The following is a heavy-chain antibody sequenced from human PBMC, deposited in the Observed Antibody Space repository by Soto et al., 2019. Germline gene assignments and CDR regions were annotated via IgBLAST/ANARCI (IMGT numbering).Heavy chain of an antibody. J-gene: IGHJ5*02. CDR1: GGSVSSGSYY. V-gene: IGHV4-61*01. CDR3: ASSVLRYFDWTHGWFDP. CDR2: IYYSGST. D-gene: IGHD3-9*01. Sequence: SETLSLTCTVSGGSVSSGSYYWSWIRQPPGKGLEWIGYIYYSGSTNYNPSLKSRVTISVDTSKNQFSLKLSSVTAADTAVYYCASSVLRYFDWTHGWFDPWGQGTLVT.